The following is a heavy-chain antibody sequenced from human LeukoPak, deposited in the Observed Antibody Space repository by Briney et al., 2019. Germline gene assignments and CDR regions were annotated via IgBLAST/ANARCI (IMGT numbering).Heavy chain of an antibody. V-gene: IGHV3-23*01. CDR1: GFTFSSYA. D-gene: IGHD2-21*02. Sequence: GGSLRLSCAASGFTFSSYAMSWVRQAPGKGLEWVSAISGSGGSTYYADSVKGRFTITRDNSKNTLYLQMNSLRAEDTAVYYCAKTVPRYCGGDCYPSVNWFDPWGQGTLVTVSS. J-gene: IGHJ5*02. CDR2: ISGSGGST. CDR3: AKTVPRYCGGDCYPSVNWFDP.